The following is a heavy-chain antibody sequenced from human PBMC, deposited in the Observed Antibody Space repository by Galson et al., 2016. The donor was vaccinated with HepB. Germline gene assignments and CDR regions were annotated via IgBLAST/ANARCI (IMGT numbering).Heavy chain of an antibody. Sequence: SETLSLTCNVSGDSISSSYWSWFRQAPGEGLEWIGYVSHIGSTIYNPSLKSRVIMSVDTSKNQFSLSLMSVTAADTAVYYFARHRPETSYVTNFFDYWGRGTLVIVSS. CDR2: VSHIGST. J-gene: IGHJ4*02. V-gene: IGHV4-59*08. CDR1: GDSISSSY. CDR3: ARHRPETSYVTNFFDY. D-gene: IGHD3-10*02.